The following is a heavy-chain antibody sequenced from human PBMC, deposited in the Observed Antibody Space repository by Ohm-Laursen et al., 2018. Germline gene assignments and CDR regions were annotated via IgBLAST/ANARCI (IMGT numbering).Heavy chain of an antibody. D-gene: IGHD3-16*01. CDR1: GFTFSSYG. CDR2: VYADGST. V-gene: IGHV3-66*01. CDR3: ARGPSTGGEGFLDY. Sequence: SPRLSCAAPGFTFSSYGMHWVRQAPGKGLEWVSVVYADGSTYYADSVKGRFIISRDYSKNTLHLHMNSLRVEDTAVYYCARGPSTGGEGFLDYWGQGTLVTVSS. J-gene: IGHJ4*02.